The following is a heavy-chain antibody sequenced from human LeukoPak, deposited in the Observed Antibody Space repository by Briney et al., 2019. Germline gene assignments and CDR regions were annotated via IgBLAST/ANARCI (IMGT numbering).Heavy chain of an antibody. CDR2: ISGSGGST. D-gene: IGHD5-12*01. CDR1: GFTFSSYA. J-gene: IGHJ5*02. V-gene: IGHV3-23*01. Sequence: GGSLRLSCAASGFTFSSYAMSWVRQAPGKGLEWVSAISGSGGSTYYADSVKGRFTISRDNSKNTLYLQMNSLRAEDPAVYYCAKAGYSGYDYWFDPWGQGTLVTVSS. CDR3: AKAGYSGYDYWFDP.